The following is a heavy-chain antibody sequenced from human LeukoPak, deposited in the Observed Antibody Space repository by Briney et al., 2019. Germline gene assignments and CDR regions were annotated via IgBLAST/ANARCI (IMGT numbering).Heavy chain of an antibody. V-gene: IGHV4-59*11. J-gene: IGHJ6*03. D-gene: IGHD6-13*01. CDR2: IYYSGST. CDR3: ARSEYSSSWYGWYYYYYYMDV. CDR1: GGSISSHY. Sequence: SETLSFTCTVSGGSISSHYWSWIRQPPGKGLEWIGYIYYSGSTNYNPSLKSRVTISVDTSKNQFSLKLSSVTAADTAVYYCARSEYSSSWYGWYYYYYYMDVWGKGTTVTVSS.